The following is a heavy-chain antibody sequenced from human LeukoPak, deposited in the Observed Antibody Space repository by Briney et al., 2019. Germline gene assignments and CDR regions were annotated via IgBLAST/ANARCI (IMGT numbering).Heavy chain of an antibody. Sequence: GGSLRLSCAASGFTFSSYGMHWVRQAPGKGLEWVAVISYDGSNKYYADSVKGRFTISRDNSKNTLYLQMNSLRAEDTAVYYCAGGGVTYSSSWYGALYYYYYGMDVWGQGTTVTVSS. CDR1: GFTFSSYG. V-gene: IGHV3-30*03. D-gene: IGHD6-13*01. CDR3: AGGGVTYSSSWYGALYYYYYGMDV. CDR2: ISYDGSNK. J-gene: IGHJ6*02.